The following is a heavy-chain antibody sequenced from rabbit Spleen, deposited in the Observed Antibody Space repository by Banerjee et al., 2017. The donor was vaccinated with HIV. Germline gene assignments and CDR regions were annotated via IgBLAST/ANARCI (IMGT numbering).Heavy chain of an antibody. J-gene: IGHJ4*01. V-gene: IGHV1S40*01. Sequence: QSLEESGGDLVKPGASLTLTCTASGFSFSSSYYMCWVRQAPGKGLEWIACIYAGGSGSTAYASWAKGRFIMSRTSSTTVTLQMTSLTAADTATYFCARDLVAVIGWNFNLWGQGTLVTVS. CDR1: GFSFSSSYY. CDR3: ARDLVAVIGWNFNL. CDR2: IYAGGSGST. D-gene: IGHD1-1*01.